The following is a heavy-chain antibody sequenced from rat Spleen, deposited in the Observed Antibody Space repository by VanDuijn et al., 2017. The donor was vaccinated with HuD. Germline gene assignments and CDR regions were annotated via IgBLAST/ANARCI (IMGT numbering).Heavy chain of an antibody. V-gene: IGHV5-58*01. CDR2: VSNDGGNT. CDR3: AVAGYGY. CDR1: GFTFSRYW. D-gene: IGHD1-7*01. J-gene: IGHJ2*01. Sequence: EVQLVETGGGLVQPGKSRKLSCVASGFTFSRYWMYWVRQAPGKGLEWVSSVSNDGGNTYYPDSVKGRFTISRDNAENIVYLQMNSLKSEDTATYYCAVAGYGYWGQGVMVTVSS.